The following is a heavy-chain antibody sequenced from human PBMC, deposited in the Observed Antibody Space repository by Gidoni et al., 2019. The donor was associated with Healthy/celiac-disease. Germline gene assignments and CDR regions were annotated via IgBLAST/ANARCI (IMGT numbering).Heavy chain of an antibody. CDR1: GFTFSSYS. Sequence: EVQLVESGGGLVQPGGSLRLSCAASGFTFSSYSMNWVRQAPGKGLEWVSYISSSSSTIYYADSVKGRFTISRDNAKNSLYLQMNSLRAEDTAVYYCARDNVGSNSPEYYYYMDVWGKGTTVTVSS. V-gene: IGHV3-48*01. CDR3: ARDNVGSNSPEYYYYMDV. D-gene: IGHD4-4*01. J-gene: IGHJ6*03. CDR2: ISSSSSTI.